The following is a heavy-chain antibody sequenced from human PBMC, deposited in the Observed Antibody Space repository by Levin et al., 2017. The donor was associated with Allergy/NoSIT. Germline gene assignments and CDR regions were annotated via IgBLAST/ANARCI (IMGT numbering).Heavy chain of an antibody. CDR2: ISYDGSNK. V-gene: IGHV3-30*04. Sequence: LSLTCAASGFTFSSYAMHWVRQAPGKGLEWVAVISYDGSNKYYADSVKGRFTISRDNSKNTLYLQMNSLRAEDTAVYYCARTRRWELLAVDYWGQGTLVTVSS. CDR1: GFTFSSYA. D-gene: IGHD1-26*01. CDR3: ARTRRWELLAVDY. J-gene: IGHJ4*02.